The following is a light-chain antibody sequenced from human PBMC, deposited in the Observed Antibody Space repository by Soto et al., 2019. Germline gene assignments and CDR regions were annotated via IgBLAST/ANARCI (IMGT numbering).Light chain of an antibody. CDR3: QSYDSSLSSVL. Sequence: QSVLTQPPSVSGAPGQRVTISCTGSSSNIGAGYDVQWYQQLPGTAPKLLIHGNNNRPSGVPDRFSGSKSDTSASLAITGLQADDEADYYCQSYDSSLSSVLFGGGTKLTVL. V-gene: IGLV1-40*01. J-gene: IGLJ2*01. CDR2: GNN. CDR1: SSNIGAGYD.